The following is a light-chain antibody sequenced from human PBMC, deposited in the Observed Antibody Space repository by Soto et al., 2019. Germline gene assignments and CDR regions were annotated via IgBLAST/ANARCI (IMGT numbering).Light chain of an antibody. CDR1: QGISSY. J-gene: IGKJ1*01. CDR2: AAS. V-gene: IGKV1-8*01. CDR3: QQYYSYPWT. Sequence: AIRMTQSPSSLSASTGDRVTITCRASQGISSYLAWYQHKPGKAPKLLIYAASTLQSGVPSRFSGSGSGTDFTLTISCLQSEDFATDYCQQYYSYPWTFGQGTKVEIK.